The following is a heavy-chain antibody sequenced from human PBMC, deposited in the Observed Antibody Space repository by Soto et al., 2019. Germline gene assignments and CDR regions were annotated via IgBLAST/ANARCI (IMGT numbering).Heavy chain of an antibody. J-gene: IGHJ6*02. V-gene: IGHV1-69*12. Sequence: QVQLVQSGAEVKKPGSSVKVSCKASGGTFSSYAISWVRQAPGQGLEWMGGIIPIFGTANYAQKFQGRVTITADESTSTAYMELSSLRPEATAVYYCARLPCGGGSCYRVYYYYGMDVWGQGTTVTVSS. CDR1: GGTFSSYA. CDR2: IIPIFGTA. D-gene: IGHD2-15*01. CDR3: ARLPCGGGSCYRVYYYYGMDV.